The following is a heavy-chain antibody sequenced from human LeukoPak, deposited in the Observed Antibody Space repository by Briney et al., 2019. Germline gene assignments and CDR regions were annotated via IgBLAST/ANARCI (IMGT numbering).Heavy chain of an antibody. V-gene: IGHV3-21*01. CDR3: ARDKVSVIPALDY. J-gene: IGHJ4*02. Sequence: GGSLRLSCAASGFTFSNHNMNWVRQAPGKGLEWVSSINSRSNYIYYADSVKGRFTISRDNAKESLYLQMNSLRAEDTALYFCARDKVSVIPALDYWGQGTLVIVSS. D-gene: IGHD2/OR15-2a*01. CDR2: INSRSNYI. CDR1: GFTFSNHN.